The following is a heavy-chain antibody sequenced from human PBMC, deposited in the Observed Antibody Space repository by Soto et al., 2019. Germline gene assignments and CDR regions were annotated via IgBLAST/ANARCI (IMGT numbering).Heavy chain of an antibody. Sequence: GGSLRHSCSASGLTFRDHYLRWIRQAPGKGLEWISFISVSGATIFYADSVEGRFTISRDNAKNSLYLQMNSLRVDDTAVYYCARGRSGRSKDWGQGILVTVSS. D-gene: IGHD4-4*01. CDR3: ARGRSGRSKD. J-gene: IGHJ4*02. V-gene: IGHV3-11*01. CDR1: GLTFRDHY. CDR2: ISVSGATI.